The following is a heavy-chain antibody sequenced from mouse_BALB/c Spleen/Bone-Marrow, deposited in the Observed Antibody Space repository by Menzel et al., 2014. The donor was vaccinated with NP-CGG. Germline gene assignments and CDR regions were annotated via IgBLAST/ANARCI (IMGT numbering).Heavy chain of an antibody. CDR1: GFTFSSYA. CDR3: ARGGGYDWYFDV. J-gene: IGHJ1*01. V-gene: IGHV5-9-1*01. Sequence: EVKLQESGGGLVKPGGSLKLSCAASGFTFSSYAMSWVRRTPEKRLEWVATISSGGSYTYYPDSVKGRFTISRDNAKNTLYLQMSSLRSEDTAMCYCARGGGYDWYFDVWGAGTTVTVSS. CDR2: ISSGGSYT. D-gene: IGHD2-2*01.